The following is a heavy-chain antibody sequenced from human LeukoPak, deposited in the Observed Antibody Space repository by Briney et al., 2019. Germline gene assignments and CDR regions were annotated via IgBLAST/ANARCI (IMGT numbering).Heavy chain of an antibody. CDR3: AKGLGYCSGGSCYSGPPYFDY. CDR2: ISGSGGST. J-gene: IGHJ4*02. V-gene: IGHV3-23*01. D-gene: IGHD2-15*01. Sequence: PGGSLRLSCAASGFTFSSYAMSWVRQAPGKGLEWVSAISGSGGSTYYADSVKGRFTISRDNSKNTLYLQMNSLRAEDTAVYYCAKGLGYCSGGSCYSGPPYFDYWGQGTLVTVSS. CDR1: GFTFSSYA.